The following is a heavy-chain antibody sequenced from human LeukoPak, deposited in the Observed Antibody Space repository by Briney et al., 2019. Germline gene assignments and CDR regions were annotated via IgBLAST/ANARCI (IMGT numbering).Heavy chain of an antibody. D-gene: IGHD6-13*01. CDR2: ISAYNGNT. Sequence: ASVKVSCKASGYTFTSYGISWVRQAPGQGLEWMGWISAYNGNTNYAQKLQGRVTMTTDTTTSTAYMELRSLKSDDMAVYYCAGYIRLPAAGTYYYYYMDVWGKGTTVTVSS. CDR3: AGYIRLPAAGTYYYYYMDV. J-gene: IGHJ6*03. V-gene: IGHV1-18*03. CDR1: GYTFTSYG.